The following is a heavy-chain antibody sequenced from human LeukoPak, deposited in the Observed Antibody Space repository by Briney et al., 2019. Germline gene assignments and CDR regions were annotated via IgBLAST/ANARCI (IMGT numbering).Heavy chain of an antibody. J-gene: IGHJ4*02. CDR3: AKDQHNSSSWLEFDY. CDR1: GFTFSSFA. V-gene: IGHV3-23*01. CDR2: ISGSGGST. Sequence: GGSLRLSCAASGFTFSSFAMSWVRQAPGKGLECVSTISGSGGSTYNADSVKGRFTISRDNSKNTLYLQMNSLRAEDTAVYYCAKDQHNSSSWLEFDYWGQGTLVTVSS. D-gene: IGHD6-13*01.